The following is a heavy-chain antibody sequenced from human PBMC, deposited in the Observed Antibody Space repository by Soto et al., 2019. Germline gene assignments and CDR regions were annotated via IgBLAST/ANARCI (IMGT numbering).Heavy chain of an antibody. CDR3: ARFGGFGESPTLYYFDY. D-gene: IGHD3-10*01. CDR1: GGSISSYY. Sequence: KPSETLSLTCTVSGGSISSYYWSWIRQPPGKGLEWIGYIYYSGSTNYNPSLKSRVTISVDTSKNQFSLKLSSVTAADTAVYYCARFGGFGESPTLYYFDYWGQGTLVTVSS. V-gene: IGHV4-59*01. CDR2: IYYSGST. J-gene: IGHJ4*02.